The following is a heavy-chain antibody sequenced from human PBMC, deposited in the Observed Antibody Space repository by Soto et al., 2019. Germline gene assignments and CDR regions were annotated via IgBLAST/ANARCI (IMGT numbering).Heavy chain of an antibody. V-gene: IGHV3-30-3*01. D-gene: IGHD3-3*01. CDR2: ISYDGGNK. J-gene: IGHJ4*02. Sequence: QLVESGGGVVQPERSLKLSCTASNFVFSVYSLHWVRQAPGKGLEWVALISYDGGNKYYADSVKGRFTISRDNSKNTLYLQMNSLRREDSAVYYCARDKDQYDFWGGTLDSCGQGTRVTVSS. CDR1: NFVFSVYS. CDR3: ARDKDQYDFWGGTLDS.